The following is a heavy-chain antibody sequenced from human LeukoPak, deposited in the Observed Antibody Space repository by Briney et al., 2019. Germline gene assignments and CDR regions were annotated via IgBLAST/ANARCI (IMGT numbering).Heavy chain of an antibody. J-gene: IGHJ6*02. V-gene: IGHV1-8*01. CDR1: GYTFTSYD. CDR2: MNPNSGNT. D-gene: IGHD1-1*01. CDR3: ARLLERPYYYYYGMDV. Sequence: ASVKVSCKASGYTFTSYDINWVRQATGQGLEWMGWMNPNSGNTGYAQKFQGRVTMTRNTSISTAYMELSSLRSEDTAVYYCARLLERPYYYYYGMDVWGQGTTATVSS.